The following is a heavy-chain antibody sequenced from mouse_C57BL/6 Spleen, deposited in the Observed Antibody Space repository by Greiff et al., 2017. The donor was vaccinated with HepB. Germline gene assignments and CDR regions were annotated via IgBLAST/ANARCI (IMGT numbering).Heavy chain of an antibody. J-gene: IGHJ4*01. CDR3: ARCYSNFYAMDY. D-gene: IGHD2-5*01. Sequence: EVKLQESGAELVKPGASVKLSCTASGFNIKDYYMHWVKQRTEQGLEWIGRIDPEDGETKYAPKFQGKATITADTSSNTAYLQIRSLTSEDTAVYYCARCYSNFYAMDYWGQGTSVTVSS. CDR1: GFNIKDYY. V-gene: IGHV14-2*01. CDR2: IDPEDGET.